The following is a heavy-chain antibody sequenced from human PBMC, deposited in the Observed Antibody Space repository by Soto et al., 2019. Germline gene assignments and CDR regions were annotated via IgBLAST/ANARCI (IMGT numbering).Heavy chain of an antibody. CDR1: GFTFSTYW. CDR2: INLDGSEK. V-gene: IGHV3-7*01. CDR3: VRARIDL. Sequence: EVHLVESGGGLVQPGGSLRLSCAASGFTFSTYWMTWVRQAPGKGLEWVANINLDGSEKYYVDSVKGRFSISRDNVKNSLYLQLNSLRAEDTALYYCVRARIDLWGRGTLVTVSS. J-gene: IGHJ2*01.